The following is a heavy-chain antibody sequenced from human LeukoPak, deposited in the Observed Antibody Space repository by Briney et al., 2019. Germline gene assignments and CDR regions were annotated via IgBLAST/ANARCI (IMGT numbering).Heavy chain of an antibody. D-gene: IGHD1-26*01. Sequence: PGGSLRLSCAASGFTFSSYGMHWVRQAPGKGLEWVANIRQDGGEIYYVDSVRGRFTTSRDNAKNSLFLQLNSLRVEDTAVFYCARLQWDLNTVIVSGFNSWGQGTLVTVSS. J-gene: IGHJ4*02. CDR2: IRQDGGEI. V-gene: IGHV3-7*01. CDR1: GFTFSSYG. CDR3: ARLQWDLNTVIVSGFNS.